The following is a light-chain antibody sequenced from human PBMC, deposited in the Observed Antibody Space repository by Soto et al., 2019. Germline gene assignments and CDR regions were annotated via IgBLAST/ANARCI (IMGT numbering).Light chain of an antibody. CDR3: NSYTTLSNRV. J-gene: IGLJ1*01. Sequence: QSGLTQPASVSGSPGQSITISCTGTSSDIGAYNYVSWYQQHPGKAPKLLIYEVTNRPSGVSDRFSGSKSGNTASLTISGLQAEDEANYYCNSYTTLSNRVFGTGTKLTVL. CDR2: EVT. V-gene: IGLV2-14*01. CDR1: SSDIGAYNY.